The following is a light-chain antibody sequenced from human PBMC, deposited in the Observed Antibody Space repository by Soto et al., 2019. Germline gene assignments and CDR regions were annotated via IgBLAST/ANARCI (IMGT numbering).Light chain of an antibody. J-gene: IGKJ5*01. CDR1: QRVSSH. CDR3: QQRSNWPPEIT. CDR2: AAS. Sequence: ENVLTQSPGTLSLSPGDTATLSCRAIQRVSSHLAWYQQKPGQAPRLLIYAASTRATGIPVRFSGSGSGTEFTLTISSLQSEDFAVYYCQQRSNWPPEITFGQGTRLEIK. V-gene: IGKV3-15*01.